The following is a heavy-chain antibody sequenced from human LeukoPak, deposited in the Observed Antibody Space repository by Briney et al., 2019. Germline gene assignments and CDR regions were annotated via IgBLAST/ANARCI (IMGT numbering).Heavy chain of an antibody. CDR2: IIPILGIA. Sequence: SVQVSCKASAGTFSSYAISWVRQAPGQGLEWMGRIIPILGIANYAQKFRGRVTITADKSTSTAYMELSSLRSEDTAVYYCARDMGCSSTSCYRLFFDYWGQGTLVSVSS. D-gene: IGHD2-2*01. V-gene: IGHV1-69*04. CDR1: AGTFSSYA. J-gene: IGHJ4*02. CDR3: ARDMGCSSTSCYRLFFDY.